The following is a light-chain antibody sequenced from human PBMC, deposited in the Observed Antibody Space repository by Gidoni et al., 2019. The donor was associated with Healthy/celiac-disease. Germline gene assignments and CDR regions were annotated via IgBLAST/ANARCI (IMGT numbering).Light chain of an antibody. CDR2: AAS. CDR1: QGISSY. J-gene: IGKJ4*01. Sequence: DIQLTQSPSFLSASVGDRVTITCRASQGISSYLAWYQQKPGKAPKLLIYAASTLQSGVPSRFSGSGSGTEFTLTISSLQPEDCATYYCQQLNNYPPTFGGGTKVEIK. V-gene: IGKV1-9*01. CDR3: QQLNNYPPT.